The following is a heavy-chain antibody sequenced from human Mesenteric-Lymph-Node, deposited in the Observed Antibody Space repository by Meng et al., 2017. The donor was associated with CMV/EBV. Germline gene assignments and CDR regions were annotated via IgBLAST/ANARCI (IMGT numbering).Heavy chain of an antibody. CDR2: IYYSGST. CDR1: GGSISSGGYY. V-gene: IGHV4-31*02. D-gene: IGHD3-22*01. CDR3: ARNYYDSSGYYSFDY. J-gene: IGHJ4*02. Sequence: VSGGSISSGGYYWSWIRQHPGKGLEWIGYIYYSGSTSYNPSLKSRVTMSVDTSKNQFSLKLSSVTAADTAVYYCARNYYDSSGYYSFDYWGQGTLVTV.